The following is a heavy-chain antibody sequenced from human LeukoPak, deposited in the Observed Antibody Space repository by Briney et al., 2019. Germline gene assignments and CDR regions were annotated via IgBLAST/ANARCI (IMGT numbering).Heavy chain of an antibody. CDR3: ARCAPSNDAFDV. CDR2: INPNNGDT. Sequence: ASVKVSCKTSGYSFTAFYIHWVRQAPGQGLEWMGWINPNNGDTNFTQKFQGRVTMTRDSSSRTAYMEVNSLRSDDTAVYYCARCAPSNDAFDVWGQGTMVAVSS. D-gene: IGHD3-3*02. CDR1: GYSFTAFY. V-gene: IGHV1-2*02. J-gene: IGHJ3*01.